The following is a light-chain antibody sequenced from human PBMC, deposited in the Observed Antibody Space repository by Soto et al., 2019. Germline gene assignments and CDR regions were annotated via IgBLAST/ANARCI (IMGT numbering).Light chain of an antibody. CDR3: QQYKTYPWT. CDR1: QGLSRW. J-gene: IGKJ1*01. Sequence: DIHMTQSPPSLSASVGDRVTITCRASQGLSRWLAWYQQRPEKAPKCLIYAASDLQSGVPSRFSGSGSGTEFTLTINNLQPEDFGTYYCQQYKTYPWTFGQGTKVDIK. CDR2: AAS. V-gene: IGKV1D-16*01.